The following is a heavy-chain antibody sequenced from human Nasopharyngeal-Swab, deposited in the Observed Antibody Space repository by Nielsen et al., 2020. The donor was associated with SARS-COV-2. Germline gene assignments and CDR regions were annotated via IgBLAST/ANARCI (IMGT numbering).Heavy chain of an antibody. D-gene: IGHD2-2*01. Sequence: SETLSLTCTVSGGSVSSGSYYWSWIRQHPGKGLEWIGYIYYSGSTYYNPSLKSRVTISVDTSKNQFSLKLSSVTAADTAVYYCAREQSLPSLYCSSTSCAYNWFDPWGQGTLVTVSS. CDR3: AREQSLPSLYCSSTSCAYNWFDP. CDR2: IYYSGST. V-gene: IGHV4-31*03. CDR1: GGSVSSGSYY. J-gene: IGHJ5*02.